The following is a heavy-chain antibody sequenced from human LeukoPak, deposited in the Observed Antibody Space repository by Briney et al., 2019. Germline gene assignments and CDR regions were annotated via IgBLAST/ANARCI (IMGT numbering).Heavy chain of an antibody. D-gene: IGHD1-26*01. Sequence: PSETLSLTCTVSGGSISSGGYYWSWIRQPPGKGLEWIGYIYHSGSTYYNPSLKSRVTISVDRSKNQFSLKPSSVTAADTAVYYCAREKRTQWELPPVAFDIWGQGTMVTVSS. CDR1: GGSISSGGYY. J-gene: IGHJ3*02. CDR3: AREKRTQWELPPVAFDI. V-gene: IGHV4-30-2*01. CDR2: IYHSGST.